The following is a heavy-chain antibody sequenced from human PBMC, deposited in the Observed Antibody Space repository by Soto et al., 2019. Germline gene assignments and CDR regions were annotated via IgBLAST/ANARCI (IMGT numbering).Heavy chain of an antibody. J-gene: IGHJ4*02. CDR3: ARASVGATPMDY. V-gene: IGHV1-58*01. CDR2: IVVGSGNT. CDR1: GFTFTSSA. Sequence: SVKVSCKASGFTFTSSAVQWVRQARGQRLEWIGWIVVGSGNTNYAQKFQERVTITRDMSTSTAYMELSSLRSEDTAIYYCARASVGATPMDYWGQGTLVTVSS. D-gene: IGHD1-26*01.